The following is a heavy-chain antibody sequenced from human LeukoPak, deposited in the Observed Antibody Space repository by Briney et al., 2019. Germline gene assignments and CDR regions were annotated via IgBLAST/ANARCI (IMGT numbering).Heavy chain of an antibody. J-gene: IGHJ1*01. CDR3: ATYDYGGTHLQH. D-gene: IGHD4-23*01. Sequence: TGGSLRLSCAASGFTFSSYSMNWVRQAPGKGLEWVSSISSSSSYIYYADSVKGRFTISRDNAKNSLYLQMNSLRAEDTAVYYCATYDYGGTHLQHWGQGTLVTVSS. CDR2: ISSSSSYI. V-gene: IGHV3-21*01. CDR1: GFTFSSYS.